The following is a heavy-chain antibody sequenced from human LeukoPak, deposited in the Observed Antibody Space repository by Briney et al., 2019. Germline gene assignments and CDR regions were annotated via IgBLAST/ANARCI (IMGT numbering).Heavy chain of an antibody. CDR1: GGSISSSSYY. CDR3: ASPPSGSYLGEYFQH. J-gene: IGHJ1*01. Sequence: PSETLSLTCTVSGGSISSSSYYWGWLRQPPGKGLEWIGSIYYSGSTYYNPSLKSRVTISVDTSKNQFSLKLSSVTAADTAVYYCASPPSGSYLGEYFQHWGQGTLVTVSS. V-gene: IGHV4-39*01. D-gene: IGHD1-26*01. CDR2: IYYSGST.